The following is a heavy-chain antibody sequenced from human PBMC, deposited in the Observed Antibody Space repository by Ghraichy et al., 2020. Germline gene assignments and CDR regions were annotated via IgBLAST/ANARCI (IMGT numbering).Heavy chain of an antibody. J-gene: IGHJ5*02. CDR2: IYYSGST. CDR1: GGSVSSGSYY. Sequence: SQTLSLTCTVSGGSVSSGSYYWSWIRQPPGKGLEWIGYIYYSGSTNYNPSLKSRVTISVDTSKNQFSLKLTSVTAADTAVYYCARSYSSSWSHNWFDPWGQGTLVTGSS. V-gene: IGHV4-61*01. CDR3: ARSYSSSWSHNWFDP. D-gene: IGHD6-13*01.